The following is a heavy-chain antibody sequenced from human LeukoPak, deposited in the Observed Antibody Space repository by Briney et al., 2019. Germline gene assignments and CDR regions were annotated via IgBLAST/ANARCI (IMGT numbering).Heavy chain of an antibody. V-gene: IGHV3-30*02. CDR1: GFTFTGYG. J-gene: IGHJ4*02. CDR2: IRYDGSNK. CDR3: AKVYYGDYSCLGY. D-gene: IGHD4-17*01. Sequence: GGSLRLSCAASGFTFTGYGMHWVRQAPGKGLGWVAFIRYDGSNKYYADSVKGRFTISRDNSKNTLYLQMNSLRAEDTAVYYCAKVYYGDYSCLGYWGQGTLVTVSS.